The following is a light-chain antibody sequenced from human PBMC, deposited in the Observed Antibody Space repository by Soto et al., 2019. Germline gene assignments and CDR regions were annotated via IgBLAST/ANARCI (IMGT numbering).Light chain of an antibody. CDR2: GNN. CDR1: SSNFGAGYD. J-gene: IGLJ1*01. V-gene: IGLV1-40*01. Sequence: VLTQPPSVSGAPGQRVTISCTGSSSNFGAGYDVHWYQHTPGTAPKLLIYGNNNRPSGVPDRFSGSKSGTSASLAITGLQAEDEADYYCQSHDSSLIAYVFGTGTKVTVL. CDR3: QSHDSSLIAYV.